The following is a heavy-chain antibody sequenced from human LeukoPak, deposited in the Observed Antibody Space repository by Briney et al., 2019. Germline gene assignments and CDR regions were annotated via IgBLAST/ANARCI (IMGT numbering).Heavy chain of an antibody. Sequence: ASVKVPCKASGYTFTDYHIHWVRQAPGQGLEWMGWINPNTGGTNYAQNFQGRVTMTRDTSITTSYMELSSLLSDDTALYYCARGGHGHTQNDYWGQGTLVTVSS. CDR2: INPNTGGT. CDR3: ARGGHGHTQNDY. D-gene: IGHD5-24*01. CDR1: GYTFTDYH. V-gene: IGHV1-2*02. J-gene: IGHJ4*02.